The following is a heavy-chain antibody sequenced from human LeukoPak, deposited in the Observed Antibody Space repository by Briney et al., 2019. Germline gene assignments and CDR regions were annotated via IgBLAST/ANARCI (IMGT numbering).Heavy chain of an antibody. CDR3: ARDTRRITMIVVGFGY. CDR1: GYTFTGYY. J-gene: IGHJ4*02. V-gene: IGHV1-2*02. D-gene: IGHD3-22*01. Sequence: ASVKVSCKASGYTFTGYYMHWVRQAPGQGLEWMGWINPNSGGTNYAQKFQGRVTMTRDTSISTAYMELSRLRSDDTAVYYCARDTRRITMIVVGFGYWGQGTLVTVSS. CDR2: INPNSGGT.